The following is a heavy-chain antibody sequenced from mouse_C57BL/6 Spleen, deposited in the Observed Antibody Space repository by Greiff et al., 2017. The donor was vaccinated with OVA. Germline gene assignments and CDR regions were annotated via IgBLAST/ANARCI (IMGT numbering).Heavy chain of an antibody. CDR3: ARTHYYGSSWYFDV. J-gene: IGHJ1*03. CDR2: INPYNGDT. CDR1: GYSFTGYF. V-gene: IGHV1-20*01. Sequence: EVQLVESGPELVKPGDSVKISCKASGYSFTGYFMNWVMQSHGKSLEWIGRINPYNGDTFYNQKFKGKATLTVDKSSSTAHMELRSLTSEDSAVYYCARTHYYGSSWYFDVWGTGTTVTVSS. D-gene: IGHD1-1*01.